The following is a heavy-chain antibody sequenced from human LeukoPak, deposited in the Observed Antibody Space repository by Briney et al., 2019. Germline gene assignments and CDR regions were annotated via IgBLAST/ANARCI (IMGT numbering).Heavy chain of an antibody. V-gene: IGHV5-51*01. CDR1: GYNFTSYW. Sequence: GASLEISCKGSGYNFTSYWIGWVRQLPGKGLEWMGIIYPGDSDTRYSPSFQGQVTISADKSISTAYLQWSSLKASDTAMYYCARQGKGYYYGMDVWGQGTTVTVSS. J-gene: IGHJ6*02. CDR3: ARQGKGYYYGMDV. CDR2: IYPGDSDT.